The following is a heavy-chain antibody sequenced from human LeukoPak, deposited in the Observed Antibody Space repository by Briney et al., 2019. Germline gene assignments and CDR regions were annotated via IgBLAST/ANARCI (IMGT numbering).Heavy chain of an antibody. V-gene: IGHV3-21*01. CDR3: ARAGERHDAFNI. CDR1: GFTFNSHS. CDR2: ISSSSSYI. Sequence: GGFLGLSCAPSGFTFNSHSMNWARQDQGKGLGHVSSISSSSSYIYYADSVKGRFTISRDNAKNSLYLQMNSLRAEDTAVYYCARAGERHDAFNIWGQGTMVTVSS. D-gene: IGHD1-1*01. J-gene: IGHJ3*02.